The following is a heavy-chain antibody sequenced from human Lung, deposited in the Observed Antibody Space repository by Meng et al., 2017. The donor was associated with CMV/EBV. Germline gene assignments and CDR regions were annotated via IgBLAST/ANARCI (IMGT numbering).Heavy chain of an antibody. J-gene: IGHJ4*02. CDR2: MNLDSGNT. Sequence: SGSTFTSYGLHWVRQATGQGLEWMGWMNLDSGNTGHAQKFQGRVAMTSNSSINTAYMELSSLKFDDTAVYYCARVFLSSYLAPFDSWGQGTLVTVSS. V-gene: IGHV1-8*01. D-gene: IGHD6-13*01. CDR3: ARVFLSSYLAPFDS. CDR1: GSTFTSYG.